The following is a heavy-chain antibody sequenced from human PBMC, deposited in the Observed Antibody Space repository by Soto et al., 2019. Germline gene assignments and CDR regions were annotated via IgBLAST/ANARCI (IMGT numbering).Heavy chain of an antibody. D-gene: IGHD1-26*01. CDR2: ISASGGLK. CDR1: GFTVTNYA. J-gene: IGHJ5*02. CDR3: AREVGAPSGWLDP. V-gene: IGHV3-23*01. Sequence: EVQLSESGGDLRQPGGSLRLSCAASGFTVTNYAMTWVRQTPGKGLEWVSGISASGGLKYYADSVQGRFTVSRDNSKNILYLQMDNLGAGDTALYYCAREVGAPSGWLDPWGQGTQVTVSS.